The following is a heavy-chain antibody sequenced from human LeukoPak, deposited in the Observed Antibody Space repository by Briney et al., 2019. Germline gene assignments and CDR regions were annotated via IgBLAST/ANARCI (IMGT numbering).Heavy chain of an antibody. Sequence: GGSLRLSCATSGFSFSNAWMSWVRQLPGKGLEWGGRVKSKIDGGTPDYAAAVKGRFAISRDESKTTLYLQMNSLKSDDTGVYYCATIGSYGYGNYYYYMDVWGKGTTVIVSS. CDR3: ATIGSYGYGNYYYYMDV. CDR1: GFSFSNAW. CDR2: VKSKIDGGTP. V-gene: IGHV3-15*01. J-gene: IGHJ6*03. D-gene: IGHD5-18*01.